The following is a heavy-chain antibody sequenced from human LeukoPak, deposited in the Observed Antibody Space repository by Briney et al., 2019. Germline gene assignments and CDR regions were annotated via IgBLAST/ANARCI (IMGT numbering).Heavy chain of an antibody. Sequence: ASVKVSCKASGYTFTTDGISWVRQAPGQGLEWMGWISAYNGNTNYAQKLQGRVTMTTDTSTSTAYMELRSLRSDDTAVYFCARLRGYSGYDYPNYFDYWGQGTLVTVSS. CDR1: GYTFTTDG. V-gene: IGHV1-18*04. CDR2: ISAYNGNT. J-gene: IGHJ4*02. D-gene: IGHD5-12*01. CDR3: ARLRGYSGYDYPNYFDY.